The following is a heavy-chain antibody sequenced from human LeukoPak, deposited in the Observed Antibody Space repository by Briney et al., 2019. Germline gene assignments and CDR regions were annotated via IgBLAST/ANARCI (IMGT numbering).Heavy chain of an antibody. Sequence: GGSLRLSCAASGFTFSSYGMHWVRQAPGKGLEWVAVIWYDGSNKYYADSVKGRFTISRDNSKNTLYLQMNNLRAEDTAVYYCARENWRRITMVRGVLLGWFDPWGQGTLVTVSS. CDR2: IWYDGSNK. CDR3: ARENWRRITMVRGVLLGWFDP. J-gene: IGHJ5*02. CDR1: GFTFSSYG. D-gene: IGHD3-10*01. V-gene: IGHV3-33*01.